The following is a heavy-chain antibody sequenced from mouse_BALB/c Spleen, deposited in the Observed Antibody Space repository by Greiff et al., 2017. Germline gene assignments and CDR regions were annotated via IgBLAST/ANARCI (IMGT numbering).Heavy chain of an antibody. CDR2: IWAGGST. CDR3: ARGSRSYGYFDV. Sequence: VKLMESGPGLVAPSQSLSITCTVSGFSLTSYGVHWVRQPPGKGLEWLGVIWAGGSTNYNSALMSRLSISKDNSKSQVFLKMNSLQTDDTAMYYCARGSRSYGYFDVWGAGTTVTVSS. CDR1: GFSLTSYG. J-gene: IGHJ1*01. V-gene: IGHV2-9*02.